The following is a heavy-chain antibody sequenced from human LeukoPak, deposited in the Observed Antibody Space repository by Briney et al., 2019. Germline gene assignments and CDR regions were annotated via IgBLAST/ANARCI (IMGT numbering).Heavy chain of an antibody. CDR3: ARVFQYNYAYT. CDR2: INPKSGVT. J-gene: IGHJ4*02. CDR1: GYTFIGYY. V-gene: IGHV1-2*02. D-gene: IGHD5-18*01. Sequence: GSVKVSCKASGYTFIGYYMHWIRQAPGQGLEWMGWINPKSGVTNYAPNFQGRVTMTRDTSISTAYMELSRLTSDDTAVYYCARVFQYNYAYTWGQGTLVTVSS.